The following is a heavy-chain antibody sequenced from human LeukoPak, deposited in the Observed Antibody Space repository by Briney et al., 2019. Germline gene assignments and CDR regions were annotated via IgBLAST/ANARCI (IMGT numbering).Heavy chain of an antibody. D-gene: IGHD2-15*01. J-gene: IGHJ5*02. CDR1: GFTFSSYW. Sequence: GGSLRLSCAASGFTFSSYWMHWVRQAPGKGLVWVSRINSDGSSTSYADSVKGRFTISRDNAKNTLYLQMNSLRAEDAAVYYCARGYCSGGSCYEGSFDPWGQGTLVTVSS. CDR3: ARGYCSGGSCYEGSFDP. V-gene: IGHV3-74*01. CDR2: INSDGSST.